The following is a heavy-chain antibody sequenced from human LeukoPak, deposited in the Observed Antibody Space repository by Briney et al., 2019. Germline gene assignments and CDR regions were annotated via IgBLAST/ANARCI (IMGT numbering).Heavy chain of an antibody. J-gene: IGHJ5*02. V-gene: IGHV4-39*07. CDR1: GDSISSSSYY. CDR3: ARDRTVVVVVAATQAHWFDP. D-gene: IGHD2-15*01. CDR2: FSYSGST. Sequence: SETLSLTCTVSGDSISSSSYYWGWIRQPPGKGLEWIGSFSYSGSTYYHPSLKSRVTISVDTSKNQFSLKLSSVTAADTAVYYCARDRTVVVVVAATQAHWFDPWGQGTLVTVSS.